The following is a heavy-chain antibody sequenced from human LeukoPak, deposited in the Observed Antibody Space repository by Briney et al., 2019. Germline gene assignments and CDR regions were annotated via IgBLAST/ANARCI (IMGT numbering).Heavy chain of an antibody. CDR2: IYHSGST. D-gene: IGHD3-9*01. CDR3: ARALYDILTGYSDAFDI. Sequence: PQTLSLTCAVSGGSISSGGYSWSWIRQPPGKGLEWIGYIYHSGSTYYNPSLKSRVTISVDRSKNQFSLKLSSVTAADTAVYYCARALYDILTGYSDAFDIWGQGTMVTVSS. J-gene: IGHJ3*02. CDR1: GGSISSGGYS. V-gene: IGHV4-30-2*01.